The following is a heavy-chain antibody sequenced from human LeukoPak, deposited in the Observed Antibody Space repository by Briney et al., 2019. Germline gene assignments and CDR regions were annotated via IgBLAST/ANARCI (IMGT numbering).Heavy chain of an antibody. J-gene: IGHJ4*02. CDR3: ARDLPYSSDWYSDS. D-gene: IGHD6-19*01. V-gene: IGHV3-30*14. CDR1: GFTFSSYA. CDR2: ISYDGINK. Sequence: GRSLRLSCAASGFTFSSYAMHWVRQAPGKGLEWVAVISYDGINKYYAGSVKGRFTISRDNSKNTLYLQMNSLRAEDTAVYYCARDLPYSSDWYSDSWGQGTLVTVSS.